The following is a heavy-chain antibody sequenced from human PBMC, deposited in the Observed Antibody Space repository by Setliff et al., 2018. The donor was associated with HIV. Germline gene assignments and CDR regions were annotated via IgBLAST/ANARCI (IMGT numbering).Heavy chain of an antibody. D-gene: IGHD3-22*01. CDR2: IYYSGST. J-gene: IGHJ4*02. CDR3: ANSPYYYDSSGYSYFDY. Sequence: SETLSLTCTVSGGSISRSSYYWGWIRQPPGKGLEWIGSIYYSGSTHYNPTLKSRVTISVDTSKNQFSLKLSSVTAADTAVYYCANSPYYYDSSGYSYFDYWGQGTLVTVSS. CDR1: GGSISRSSYY. V-gene: IGHV4-39*07.